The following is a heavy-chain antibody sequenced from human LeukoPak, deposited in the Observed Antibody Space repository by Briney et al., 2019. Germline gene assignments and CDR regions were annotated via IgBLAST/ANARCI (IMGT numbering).Heavy chain of an antibody. CDR2: IIPIFGTA. CDR3: ARTNYSSTSCHTPTLVDWFDP. CDR1: GGTFSSYA. V-gene: IGHV1-69*01. J-gene: IGHJ5*02. Sequence: SVKVSCKASGGTFSSYAISWVGQAPRQGVEWMGGIIPIFGTANYAQKLQGRVQITADESTSTAYMELSSLRSEDTAVYYCARTNYSSTSCHTPTLVDWFDPGGQGTLVTVSS. D-gene: IGHD2-2*02.